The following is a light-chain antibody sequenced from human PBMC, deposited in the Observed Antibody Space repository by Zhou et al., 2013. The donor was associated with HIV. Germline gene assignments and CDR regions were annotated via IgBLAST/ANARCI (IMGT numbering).Light chain of an antibody. Sequence: EIVLTQSPGTLYLSPGESATLSCRASQSVSSSNLAWYQQKPGQAPRLLIYGASSRATGIPDRFSGSGSGTDFTLTISRLEPEDFATYYCQQLNTYSTFGQGTRLEI. V-gene: IGKV3-20*01. J-gene: IGKJ5*01. CDR1: QSVSSSN. CDR3: QQLNTYST. CDR2: GAS.